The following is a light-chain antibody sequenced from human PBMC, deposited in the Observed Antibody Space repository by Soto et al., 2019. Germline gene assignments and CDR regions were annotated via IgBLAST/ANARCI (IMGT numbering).Light chain of an antibody. CDR2: NVS. Sequence: QSALTQPASVSGSPGQSIAISCTGTSSDVGGYNSVSWYQQHPGKAPKLMIYNVSNRPSGVSDRFSGSKSGNTASLTISGRQAEDEADSYGSSSTSSNTYVFGTGTKLTVL. J-gene: IGLJ1*01. CDR1: SSDVGGYNS. CDR3: SSSTSSNTYV. V-gene: IGLV2-14*03.